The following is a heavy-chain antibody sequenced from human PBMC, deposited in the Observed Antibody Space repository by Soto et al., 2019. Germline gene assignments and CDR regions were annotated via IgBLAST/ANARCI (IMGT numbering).Heavy chain of an antibody. D-gene: IGHD2-2*01. CDR1: GASISDYY. J-gene: IGHJ6*03. Sequence: SETLSLTCTVSGASISDYYWSWIRQPPGKGLEWIGLIYYSGSTNYNPSLKSRVIISVDTSKNQFSLKLSSVTAADTAVYYCARVHCSSTSCYGGADYYYYMDVWGKGTSVTVSS. CDR3: ARVHCSSTSCYGGADYYYYMDV. CDR2: IYYSGST. V-gene: IGHV4-59*01.